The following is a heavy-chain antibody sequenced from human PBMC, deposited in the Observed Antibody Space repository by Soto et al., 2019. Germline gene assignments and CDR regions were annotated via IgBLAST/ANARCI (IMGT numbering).Heavy chain of an antibody. D-gene: IGHD2-21*01. Sequence: GGSLRLSCAASGFTFSNYGIHWVRQAPGKGLEWVAVIWYDGNNKYYADSVKGRFTISRDNSNNTLYVQMTSLRAEDTAVYYCARGLHSLFDYWGRGTLVTVSS. J-gene: IGHJ4*02. V-gene: IGHV3-33*01. CDR3: ARGLHSLFDY. CDR2: IWYDGNNK. CDR1: GFTFSNYG.